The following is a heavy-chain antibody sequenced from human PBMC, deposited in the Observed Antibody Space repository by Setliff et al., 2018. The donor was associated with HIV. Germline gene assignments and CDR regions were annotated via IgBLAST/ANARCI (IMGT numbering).Heavy chain of an antibody. J-gene: IGHJ1*01. V-gene: IGHV1-24*01. CDR1: GYTLTELS. Sequence: GASVKVSCKISGYTLTELSIHWVLQAPGKGLEWMANFDPEDGETFYAQKFQGRLTMTEDTSTDTAYMELSSLRSDDTAMYYCATDPGYSSTWYSESFQHWGQGTVVTVSS. D-gene: IGHD6-13*01. CDR3: ATDPGYSSTWYSESFQH. CDR2: FDPEDGET.